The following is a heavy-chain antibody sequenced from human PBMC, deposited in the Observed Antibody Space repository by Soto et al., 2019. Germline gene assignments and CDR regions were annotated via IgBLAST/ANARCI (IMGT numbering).Heavy chain of an antibody. D-gene: IGHD1-26*01. Sequence: QVLLVQSGPEVKKPGASVKVSCKASGYTFTSYGISWVRQAPGQGLEWVGWISDYSGHTNYAQNLQGRVTMTTDTSTRTAYMELRSLRSDDTAMYYCTRSRVVVGEHNWFDPWGQGTLVTVSS. CDR3: TRSRVVVGEHNWFDP. CDR2: ISDYSGHT. V-gene: IGHV1-18*04. CDR1: GYTFTSYG. J-gene: IGHJ5*02.